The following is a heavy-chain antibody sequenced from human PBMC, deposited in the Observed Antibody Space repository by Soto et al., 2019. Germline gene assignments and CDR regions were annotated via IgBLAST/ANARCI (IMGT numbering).Heavy chain of an antibody. D-gene: IGHD3-10*01. J-gene: IGHJ3*02. Sequence: GASVKVSCKASGYTFTGYYMHWVRQAPGQGLEWMGWINPNSGGTNYAQKFQGWVTMTRDTSKNHFSLKLSSVTAADTAMYYCARGTMVRGLGNGAFDIWGQGTMVTVSS. CDR3: ARGTMVRGLGNGAFDI. V-gene: IGHV1-2*04. CDR1: GYTFTGYY. CDR2: INPNSGGT.